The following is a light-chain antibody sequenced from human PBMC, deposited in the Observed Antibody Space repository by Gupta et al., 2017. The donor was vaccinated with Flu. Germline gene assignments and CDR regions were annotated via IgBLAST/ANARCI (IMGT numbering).Light chain of an antibody. CDR3: QQFNNYPQT. Sequence: LQLTPSPSFLSASVGDRVTITCRASQGISSDLGWYQQKPGKAPKRLIEAASSLQSGVPSRFSGSGSGTEFTLTISSLQPEEFATYYCQQFNNYPQTFGGGTKVEIK. J-gene: IGKJ4*01. CDR1: QGISSD. V-gene: IGKV1-9*01. CDR2: AAS.